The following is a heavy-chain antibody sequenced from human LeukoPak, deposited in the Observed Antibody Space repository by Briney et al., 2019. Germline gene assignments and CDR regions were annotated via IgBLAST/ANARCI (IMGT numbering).Heavy chain of an antibody. J-gene: IGHJ4*02. D-gene: IGHD3-10*01. Sequence: GGSLRLSCAGSGFTFHNAWMSWVRQAPGKGLEWVGRIKRKFDGGTTDYAAPVKDRFTTSREDAKNTLYLQMNSLKTEDTAVYFCTTDDGSGSFYNRGLDYWGQGTLVTVSS. V-gene: IGHV3-15*01. CDR3: TTDDGSGSFYNRGLDY. CDR2: IKRKFDGGTT. CDR1: GFTFHNAW.